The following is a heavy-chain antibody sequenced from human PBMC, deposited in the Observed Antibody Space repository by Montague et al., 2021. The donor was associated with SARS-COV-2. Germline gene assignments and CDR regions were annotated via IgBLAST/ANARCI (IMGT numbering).Heavy chain of an antibody. V-gene: IGHV4-39*01. CDR3: ARRYGSAFDY. CDR2: ISYSGYT. Sequence: SETLSLTCTVSGVSSSRTTSYWAWIRQPPGKGLEWLGSISYSGYTNYNSSLKSRVTISIDTSKNQFSLRLTSVRAADTAVYYCARRYGSAFDYWGQGTLVTVSS. D-gene: IGHD3-10*01. J-gene: IGHJ4*02. CDR1: GVSSSRTTSY.